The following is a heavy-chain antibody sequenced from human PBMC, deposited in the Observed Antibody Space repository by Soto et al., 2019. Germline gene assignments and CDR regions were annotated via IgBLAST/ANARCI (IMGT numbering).Heavy chain of an antibody. CDR1: GGSISSYY. CDR2: IYYSAST. V-gene: IGHV4-59*08. D-gene: IGHD2-21*02. CDR3: ARHLPYCGGDCYPLDY. Sequence: QVQLQESGPGLVKPSETLSLTCTVSGGSISSYYWSWIRQPPGKGLEWIGYIYYSASTNYSPSLKSRVTISVDTSKNQFSLNLSSVTAADTAVYYCARHLPYCGGDCYPLDYWGQGTLVTVSS. J-gene: IGHJ4*02.